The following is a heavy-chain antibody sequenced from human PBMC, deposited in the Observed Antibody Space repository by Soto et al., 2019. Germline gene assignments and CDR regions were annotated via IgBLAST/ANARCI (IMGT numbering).Heavy chain of an antibody. CDR1: GGSVDRENYY. Sequence: QLQLQESGPGLVKPSETLSLTCTVSGGSVDRENYYWGWIRQPPGKGLEWIGNVHSSGSTYYNPLLKSRVTIYVDTSKNQCFLNLNSVSAADTAMYYCAIAYRYYYDTSGYWDYWGQGTLVTVSS. CDR3: AIAYRYYYDTSGYWDY. V-gene: IGHV4-39*01. D-gene: IGHD3-22*01. J-gene: IGHJ4*02. CDR2: VHSSGST.